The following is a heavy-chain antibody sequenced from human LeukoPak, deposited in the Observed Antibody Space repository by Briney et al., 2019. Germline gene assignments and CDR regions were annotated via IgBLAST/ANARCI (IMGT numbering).Heavy chain of an antibody. V-gene: IGHV1-2*02. CDR3: ARGKTVLLWFGELCSFDP. D-gene: IGHD3-10*01. CDR2: INPNSGGT. CDR1: GYTFSAYC. Sequence: ASVKVSCKASGYTFSAYCMHWVRQAPGQGLEWMGWINPNSGGTNYAQKFQGRVTMTRDTSISTAYMELSRLRSDDTAVYYCARGKTVLLWFGELCSFDPWGQGTLVTVSS. J-gene: IGHJ5*02.